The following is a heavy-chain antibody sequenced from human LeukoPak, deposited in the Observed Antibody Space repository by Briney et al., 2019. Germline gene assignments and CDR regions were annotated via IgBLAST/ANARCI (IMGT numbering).Heavy chain of an antibody. Sequence: SETLYVTCTVSGGSIRSYYWNCIRQPPGKGLEWIGYIYYSGSTNYNPSLNSRVTISVDTSKNQFSLKLSSVTAADTAVYYRARLRGFNYGMDVWGQGTTVTVSS. CDR1: GGSIRSYY. V-gene: IGHV4-59*08. CDR3: ARLRGFNYGMDV. CDR2: IYYSGST. J-gene: IGHJ6*02. D-gene: IGHD3-10*01.